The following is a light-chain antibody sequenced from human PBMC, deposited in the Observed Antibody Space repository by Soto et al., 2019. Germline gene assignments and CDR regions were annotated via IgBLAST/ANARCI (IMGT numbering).Light chain of an antibody. CDR1: QSFLHSNGYYY. CDR2: KAS. Sequence: DIVMTQSPLSLPVTPGEPASISCRSSQSFLHSNGYYYLDWYLQKPGQSPQLLIYKASTLKSGVPSRFSGSGSGTEFTLTISRLEPEDFGVYYCQQYGSSSRTFGQGTKV. J-gene: IGKJ1*01. V-gene: IGKV2-28*01. CDR3: QQYGSSSRT.